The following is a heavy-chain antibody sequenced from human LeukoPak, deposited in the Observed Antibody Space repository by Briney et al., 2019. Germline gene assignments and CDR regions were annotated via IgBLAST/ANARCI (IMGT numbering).Heavy chain of an antibody. CDR1: GGSISGYY. V-gene: IGHV4-59*01. J-gene: IGHJ3*02. CDR2: IYNSGNT. Sequence: SETLSLTCTVSGGSISGYYWSWIRQPPGEGLEWIGYIYNSGNTNHNPSLKSRVTISVDTSKNQFSLKLTSVTAADTAVYYCARYRAFDIWGRGTLVTVSS. CDR3: ARYRAFDI.